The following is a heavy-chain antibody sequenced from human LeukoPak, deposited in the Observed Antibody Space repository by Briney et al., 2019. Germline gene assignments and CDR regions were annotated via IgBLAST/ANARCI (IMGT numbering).Heavy chain of an antibody. Sequence: SGPTLVNPTQTLTLTCTFSGFSLSTSGVGVGWIRQPPGKALEWLALIYWDGDKRYSPSLKSRLTITKDTSKNQVVLTMTNMDPVDTATYYCAYRTTMTTVTPSAFDIWGQGTMVTVSS. J-gene: IGHJ3*02. CDR2: IYWDGDK. D-gene: IGHD4-17*01. V-gene: IGHV2-5*02. CDR3: AYRTTMTTVTPSAFDI. CDR1: GFSLSTSGVG.